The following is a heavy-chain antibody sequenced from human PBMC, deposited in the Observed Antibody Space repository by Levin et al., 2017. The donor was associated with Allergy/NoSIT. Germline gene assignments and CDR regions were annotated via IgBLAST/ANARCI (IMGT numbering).Heavy chain of an antibody. J-gene: IGHJ6*02. V-gene: IGHV3-30*18. CDR1: GFTFSSYG. CDR3: AKDQYSSGWYGIGYYYGMDV. D-gene: IGHD6-19*01. Sequence: SCAASGFTFSSYGMHWVRQAPGKGLEWVAVISYDGSNKYYADSVKGRFTISRDNSKNTLYLQMNSLRAEDTAVYYCAKDQYSSGWYGIGYYYGMDVWGQGTTVTVSS. CDR2: ISYDGSNK.